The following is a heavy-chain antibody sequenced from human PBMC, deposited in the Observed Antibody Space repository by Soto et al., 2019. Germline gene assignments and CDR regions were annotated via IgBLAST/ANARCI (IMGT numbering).Heavy chain of an antibody. CDR3: SIRIANHYDILTGFHYYMDV. CDR1: GGSISSSSYY. D-gene: IGHD3-9*01. V-gene: IGHV4-39*01. Sequence: PSETLSLTCTVSGGSISSSSYYWGWIRQPPGKGLEWIGSIYYSGSTYYNPSLKSRVTISVDTSKNQFSLKLSSVTAADTAVYYCSIRIANHYDILTGFHYYMDVWGKGTTVTVSS. CDR2: IYYSGST. J-gene: IGHJ6*03.